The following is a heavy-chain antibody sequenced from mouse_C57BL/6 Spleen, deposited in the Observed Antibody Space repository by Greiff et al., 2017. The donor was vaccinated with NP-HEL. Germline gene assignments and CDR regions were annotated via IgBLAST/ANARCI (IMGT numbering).Heavy chain of an antibody. D-gene: IGHD2-2*01. CDR1: GYTFTSYW. CDR2: INPSSGYT. Sequence: QVQLKESGAELAKPGASVKLSCKASGYTFTSYWMHWVKQRPGQGLEWIGYINPSSGYTKSNQKLKDQATLTADKSSSTAYMQLSSLTYEDSAVYDWARANGVRRYYAMDYWGQGTSGTVSS. J-gene: IGHJ4*01. V-gene: IGHV1-7*01. CDR3: ARANGVRRYYAMDY.